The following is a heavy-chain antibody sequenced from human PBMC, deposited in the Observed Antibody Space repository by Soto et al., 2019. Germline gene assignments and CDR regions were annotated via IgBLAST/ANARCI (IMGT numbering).Heavy chain of an antibody. CDR3: ARVASDYINSADH. CDR1: GFIFNAYA. D-gene: IGHD4-4*01. CDR2: IGGSGGNT. Sequence: EVQLLESGGGLVQPGGSPRLSCAASGFIFNAYAMTWVRQAPGKGLEWVSAIGGSGGNTYYAASVKGRFTISRDNSKDTVDLEMNRLRVDDTAVYFCARVASDYINSADHWGQGILVTDSS. V-gene: IGHV3-23*01. J-gene: IGHJ4*02.